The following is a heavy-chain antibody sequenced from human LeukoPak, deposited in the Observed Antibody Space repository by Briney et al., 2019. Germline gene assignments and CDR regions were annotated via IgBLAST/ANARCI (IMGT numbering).Heavy chain of an antibody. CDR1: GFTFSTYW. J-gene: IGHJ4*02. V-gene: IGHV3-7*01. D-gene: IGHD7-27*01. CDR2: INEDGSQK. CDR3: AREGRAWGYFFGY. Sequence: GGSLRLSCEVSGFTFSTYWMSWVRQAPGKGLEWVANINEDGSQKNYVGSVKDRFTISRDNANNLVSLQMYGLRAEDTAVYYCAREGRAWGYFFGYRGQGALVTVSS.